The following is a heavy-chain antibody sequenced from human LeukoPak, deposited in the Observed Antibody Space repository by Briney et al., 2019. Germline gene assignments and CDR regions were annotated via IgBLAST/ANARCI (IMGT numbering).Heavy chain of an antibody. V-gene: IGHV3-23*01. Sequence: GGSLRLSCTTSGFIFSNYGMSWVRRAPEKGLEWVSTITTEGTNTYYADSVKGRFTISGDDSKNTVFLQMTNLRAEDTAVYYCAKPGSGDHFTHSWFDPWGQGTLVAVSS. CDR3: AKPGSGDHFTHSWFDP. CDR2: ITTEGTNT. CDR1: GFIFSNYG. D-gene: IGHD3-10*01. J-gene: IGHJ5*02.